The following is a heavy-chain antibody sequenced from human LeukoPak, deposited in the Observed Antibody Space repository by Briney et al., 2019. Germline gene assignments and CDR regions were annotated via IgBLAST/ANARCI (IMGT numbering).Heavy chain of an antibody. D-gene: IGHD3-10*01. CDR3: VKFRGIQHYNYHMDV. J-gene: IGHJ6*03. CDR2: LTGSGGNT. CDR1: GFTFSSYA. Sequence: GGSLRLSCAASGFTFSSYAMSWVRQAPGKGLEWVSGLTGSGGNTYYEDSVKGRFTISRDNSKTTLSLQMNSLRAEDAAVYYCVKFRGIQHYNYHMDVWGKGTTVTVSS. V-gene: IGHV3-23*01.